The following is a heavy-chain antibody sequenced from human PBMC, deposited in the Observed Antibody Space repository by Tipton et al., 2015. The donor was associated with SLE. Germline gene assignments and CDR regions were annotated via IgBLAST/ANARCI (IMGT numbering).Heavy chain of an antibody. D-gene: IGHD1-26*01. Sequence: QSGPEVKKPGASVKVSCKASGYTFTSYYMHWVRQAPGQGLEWMGIINPSGGSTSYAQNFQGRVTMPRDTSTSTVYMELSSLRAEDTAVYYCARRGAGYGMDVWGQGTTVTVSS. CDR1: GYTFTSYY. J-gene: IGHJ6*02. CDR2: INPSGGST. V-gene: IGHV1-46*01. CDR3: ARRGAGYGMDV.